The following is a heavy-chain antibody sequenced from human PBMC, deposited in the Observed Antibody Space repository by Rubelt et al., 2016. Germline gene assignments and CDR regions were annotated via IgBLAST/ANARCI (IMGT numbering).Heavy chain of an antibody. Sequence: LVQSGAEVKKPGSSVKVSCKASGYTFISYGISWIRQAPGQGLEWMGWISAYDGNTNYAQKVQGRVTMTTDTSTSTAYMELRSLRSDDTAVYYCARDVRESSNWYEEGNDYWGPGAQVTVSS. CDR3: ARDVRESSNWYEEGNDY. CDR2: ISAYDGNT. D-gene: IGHD1-1*01. CDR1: GYTFISYG. J-gene: IGHJ4*02. V-gene: IGHV1-18*01.